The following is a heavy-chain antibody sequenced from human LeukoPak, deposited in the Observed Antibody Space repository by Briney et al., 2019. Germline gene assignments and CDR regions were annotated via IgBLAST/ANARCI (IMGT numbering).Heavy chain of an antibody. Sequence: GGSLRLSCAASGFTFSSYSMNWVRQAPGKGLEWVSSISSSSSYIYYADSVKGRFTISRDNAKNSLYLQMNSLRAEDAAVYYCARDRYCSSTSCYTDYWGQGTLVTVSS. CDR2: ISSSSSYI. V-gene: IGHV3-21*01. CDR1: GFTFSSYS. J-gene: IGHJ4*02. CDR3: ARDRYCSSTSCYTDY. D-gene: IGHD2-2*02.